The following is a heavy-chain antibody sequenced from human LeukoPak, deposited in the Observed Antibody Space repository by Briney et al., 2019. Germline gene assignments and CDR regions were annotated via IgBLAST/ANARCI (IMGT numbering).Heavy chain of an antibody. J-gene: IGHJ4*02. CDR3: ASSRGEGFDY. Sequence: GGSRRLSCAAPGFTLTSYSMNCVRHAPGKGLEWVSSISSSSSYIYYADSVKGRFTISRDNAKNSLYLQMNSLRAEDTAVYYCASSRGEGFDYWGQGTLVTVSS. D-gene: IGHD3-16*01. V-gene: IGHV3-21*01. CDR1: GFTLTSYS. CDR2: ISSSSSYI.